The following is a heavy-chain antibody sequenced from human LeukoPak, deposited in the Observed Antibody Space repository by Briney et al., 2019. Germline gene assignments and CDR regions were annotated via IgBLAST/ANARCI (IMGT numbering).Heavy chain of an antibody. CDR2: INHSGST. J-gene: IGHJ6*02. CDR1: GGSFSGYY. V-gene: IGHV4-34*01. CDR3: ARERLRYFDWLSSRYYYYYGMDV. Sequence: SETLSLTCAVYGGSFSGYYWSWIRQPPGKGLEWIGEINHSGSTNYNPSLKSRVTISVDTSKNQFSLKLSSVTAADTAVYYCARERLRYFDWLSSRYYYYYGMDVWGQGTTVTVSS. D-gene: IGHD3-9*01.